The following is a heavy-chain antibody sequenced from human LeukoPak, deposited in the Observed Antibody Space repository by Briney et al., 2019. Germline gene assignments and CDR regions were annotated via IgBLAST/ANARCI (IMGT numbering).Heavy chain of an antibody. V-gene: IGHV3-7*03. Sequence: GGSLRLSCAASGFTFSSYWMSWVHQAPGKGLEWVANIKQDGSEKYYVDSVKGRFTISRDNAKNSLYLQMNSLRAEDTAVYYCARGMYDFWSGYYHWFDPWGQGTLVTVSS. J-gene: IGHJ5*02. CDR1: GFTFSSYW. CDR2: IKQDGSEK. D-gene: IGHD3-3*01. CDR3: ARGMYDFWSGYYHWFDP.